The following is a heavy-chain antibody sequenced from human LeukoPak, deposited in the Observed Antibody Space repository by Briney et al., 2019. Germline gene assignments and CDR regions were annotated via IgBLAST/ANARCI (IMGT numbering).Heavy chain of an antibody. V-gene: IGHV6-1*01. CDR1: GDSVSSNSAA. Sequence: SQTLSLTCAISGDSVSSNSAAWNWIRQFPSRGLEWLGRAYYRSKWYNYYAVSVKSRISINPDTTKNQFSLQLNSVTPEDTAVYYCARDYYDSSGYFANWGQGTLVTVSS. CDR2: AYYRSKWYN. CDR3: ARDYYDSSGYFAN. D-gene: IGHD3-22*01. J-gene: IGHJ4*02.